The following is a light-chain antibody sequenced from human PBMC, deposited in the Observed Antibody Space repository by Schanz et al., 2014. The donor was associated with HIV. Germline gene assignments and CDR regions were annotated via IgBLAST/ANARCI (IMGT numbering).Light chain of an antibody. V-gene: IGKV1-5*03. Sequence: DIQMSQSQTALSASVGDKVTITCRASQSIGTWLAWYQQKPGKAPNLLISKASNLESGVPLRFSGSGSGTEFTLTIINLQPDDSATYYCHQYATSSWTFGQGTKVEIK. CDR3: HQYATSSWT. J-gene: IGKJ1*01. CDR1: QSIGTW. CDR2: KAS.